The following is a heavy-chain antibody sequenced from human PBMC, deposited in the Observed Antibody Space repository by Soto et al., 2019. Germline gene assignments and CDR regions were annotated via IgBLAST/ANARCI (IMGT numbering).Heavy chain of an antibody. J-gene: IGHJ6*02. Sequence: PTETLSLSCTVPGGTISMYYWSLIRQPPGKGLEWIGYIYYSGSTNYNPSLKSRVTISVDTSKNQFSLKLSSVTAADTAVYYCARGEQWLVTQEKGMHVWGQAISVTLS. CDR2: IYYSGST. V-gene: IGHV4-59*01. CDR1: GGTISMYY. D-gene: IGHD6-19*01. CDR3: ARGEQWLVTQEKGMHV.